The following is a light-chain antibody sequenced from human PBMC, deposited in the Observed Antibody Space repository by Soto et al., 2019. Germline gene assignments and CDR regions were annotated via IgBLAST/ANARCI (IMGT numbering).Light chain of an antibody. V-gene: IGKV1-39*01. CDR3: QQSYNSPQT. CDR1: QTMMTY. J-gene: IGKJ1*01. Sequence: DIQMTQSPSSLSASVGDEVTITCRSSQTMMTYWNCYQLKPGKPPSLLIYAASSLQSGVPSRFSGSGSGTDFTLTISSLQPEDFATYSCQQSYNSPQTFGQGTKVEIK. CDR2: AAS.